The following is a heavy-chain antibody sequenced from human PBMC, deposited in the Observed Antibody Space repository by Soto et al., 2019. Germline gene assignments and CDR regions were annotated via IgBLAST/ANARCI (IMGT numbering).Heavy chain of an antibody. CDR3: ARDKYIAAAGTVDY. CDR2: IYHSGST. V-gene: IGHV4-38-2*02. J-gene: IGHJ4*02. CDR1: GYSISSGYY. D-gene: IGHD6-13*01. Sequence: SETLSLTCAVSGYSISSGYYWGWIRQPPGKGLEWIGSIYHSGSTYYNPSLKSRVTISVDTSKNQFSLKLSSVTAADTAVYYCARDKYIAAAGTVDYWGQGTLDTVSS.